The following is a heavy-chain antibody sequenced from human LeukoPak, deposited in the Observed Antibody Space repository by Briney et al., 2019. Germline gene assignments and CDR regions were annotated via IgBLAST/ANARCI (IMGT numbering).Heavy chain of an antibody. D-gene: IGHD3-22*01. J-gene: IGHJ4*02. Sequence: ASVKVSCKASGYPFIGNYIHWVRQAPGQGLEWMGWINPNSGGTQYSQKFQGRVTLTRDASITTGYMELSGLTSDDTAVYYCASLSYYDLSGYFYWGQGTLVTVSS. V-gene: IGHV1-2*02. CDR1: GYPFIGNY. CDR2: INPNSGGT. CDR3: ASLSYYDLSGYFY.